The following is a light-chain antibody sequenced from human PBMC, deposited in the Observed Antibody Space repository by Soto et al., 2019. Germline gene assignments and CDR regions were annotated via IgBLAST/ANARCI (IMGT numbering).Light chain of an antibody. CDR3: QQSHSSPTT. Sequence: DIQMTQSPSSLSASVGDRVTITCQASQDISNYLNWYQQKPGKAPKLLLYRVSKLQSGVPSRFTGSGSGTDFTLTVYDLQPEDFATYYCQQSHSSPTTFGQGTRLEIK. J-gene: IGKJ5*01. CDR2: RVS. CDR1: QDISNY. V-gene: IGKV1-39*01.